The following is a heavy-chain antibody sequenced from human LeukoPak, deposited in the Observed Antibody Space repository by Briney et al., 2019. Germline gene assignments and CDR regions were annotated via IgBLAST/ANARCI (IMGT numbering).Heavy chain of an antibody. Sequence: RTSETLSLTCTVSGGSISIYYWSWIRQPAGKGLEWIGRIYTSGSTNYNPSLKSRVTMSVDTSKNQFSLKLSSVTAADTAVYYCARGGYYGSGNDFRFDPWGQGTLVTVSS. D-gene: IGHD3-10*01. V-gene: IGHV4-4*07. J-gene: IGHJ5*02. CDR3: ARGGYYGSGNDFRFDP. CDR2: IYTSGST. CDR1: GGSISIYY.